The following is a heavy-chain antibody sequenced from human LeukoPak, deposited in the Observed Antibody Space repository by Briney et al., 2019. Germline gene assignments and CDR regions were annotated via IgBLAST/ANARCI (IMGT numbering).Heavy chain of an antibody. CDR2: ISGSGGST. CDR3: AKDLWEGPAANYYYYYGMDV. D-gene: IGHD2-2*01. V-gene: IGHV3-23*01. J-gene: IGHJ6*04. Sequence: PGGSLRLSCAASGFTFSNAWMSWVRQAPGKGLEWVSAISGSGGSTYYADSVKGRFTISRDNSKNTLYLQMNSLRAEDTAVYYCAKDLWEGPAANYYYYYGMDVWGKGTTVTVSS. CDR1: GFTFSNAW.